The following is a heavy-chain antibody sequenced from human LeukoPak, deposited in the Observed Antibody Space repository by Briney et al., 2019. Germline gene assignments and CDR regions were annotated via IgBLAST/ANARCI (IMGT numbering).Heavy chain of an antibody. CDR2: IWYDGSNR. V-gene: IGHV3-33*06. J-gene: IGHJ4*02. Sequence: GGALRLSCAAAGFTLRKYCMHWGRQAPGQGVEWVAIIWYDGSNRYYADSVKGRFTISRDNSKNTLYLQMDSLRAEDTAVYYCAKGDGYNADYWGQGTLVTVSS. CDR3: AKGDGYNADY. D-gene: IGHD5-24*01. CDR1: GFTLRKYC.